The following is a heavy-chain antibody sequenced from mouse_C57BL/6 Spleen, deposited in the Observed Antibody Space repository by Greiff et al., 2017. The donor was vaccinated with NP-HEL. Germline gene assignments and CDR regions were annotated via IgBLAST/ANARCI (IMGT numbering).Heavy chain of an antibody. J-gene: IGHJ4*01. CDR3: ARHYDYENAMDY. CDR1: GFTFSDYY. V-gene: IGHV5-12*01. D-gene: IGHD2-4*01. CDR2: ISNGGGST. Sequence: DVQLVESGGGLVQPGGSLKLSCAASGFTFSDYYMYWVRQTPEKRLEWVAYISNGGGSTYYPDTVKGRFTISRDNAKNTLYLQMSRLKSEDTAMYYCARHYDYENAMDYWGQGTSVTVSS.